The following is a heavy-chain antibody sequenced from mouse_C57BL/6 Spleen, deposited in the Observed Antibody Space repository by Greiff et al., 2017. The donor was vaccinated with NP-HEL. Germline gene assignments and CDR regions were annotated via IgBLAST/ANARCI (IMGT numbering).Heavy chain of an antibody. CDR3: ARGGSSYPYYFDY. CDR2: ISYDGSN. CDR1: GYSITSGYY. J-gene: IGHJ2*01. Sequence: EVKLMESGPGLVKPSQSLSLTCSVTGYSITSGYYWNWIRQFPGNKLEWMGYISYDGSNNYNPSLTNRISITRDTSKNQFFLKLNSVTTEDTATYYCARGGSSYPYYFDYWGQGTTLTVSS. V-gene: IGHV3-6*01. D-gene: IGHD1-1*01.